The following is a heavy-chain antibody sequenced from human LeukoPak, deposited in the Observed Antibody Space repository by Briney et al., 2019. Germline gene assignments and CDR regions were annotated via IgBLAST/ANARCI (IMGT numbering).Heavy chain of an antibody. D-gene: IGHD2-15*01. Sequence: ASVKVSCKASGYTFTRFGISWARQAPGQGLEWMGWISAYNGNTNYAQKLQGRVTMTTDTSTSTVYMELRSLRSDDTAVYYCARDRGWELGYCTGGSCYDENWLDPWGQGTLVTVSS. J-gene: IGHJ5*02. CDR3: ARDRGWELGYCTGGSCYDENWLDP. CDR2: ISAYNGNT. V-gene: IGHV1-18*01. CDR1: GYTFTRFG.